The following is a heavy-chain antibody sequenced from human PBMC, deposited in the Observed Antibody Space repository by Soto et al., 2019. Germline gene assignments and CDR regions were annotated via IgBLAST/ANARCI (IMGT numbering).Heavy chain of an antibody. Sequence: SETLSLTYTVSGGSISSGGYYWSWIRQHPGKGLEWIGYIYSSGSTFYNPSVRGRVVMSVDTSKSHFSLKMSSVTAADTAVYYCARVRGFGVITNWGQGTLVTVSS. CDR2: IYSSGST. V-gene: IGHV4-30-4*08. CDR3: ARVRGFGVITN. D-gene: IGHD3-3*01. J-gene: IGHJ4*02. CDR1: GGSISSGGYY.